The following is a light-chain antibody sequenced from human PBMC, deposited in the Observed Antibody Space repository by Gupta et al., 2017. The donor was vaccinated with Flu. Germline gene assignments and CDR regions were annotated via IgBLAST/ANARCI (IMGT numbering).Light chain of an antibody. V-gene: IGKV3-20*01. CDR1: QSVSSSY. J-gene: IGKJ4*01. CDR3: QQDGNSLLT. Sequence: GTLSLSPGERATLSCRASQSVSSSYLAWYQQKPGQAPRLLIYGASSRATGIPDRFSGSGSGTDFTLTISRLEPEDFAVYYCQQDGNSLLTFGGGTKLEIK. CDR2: GAS.